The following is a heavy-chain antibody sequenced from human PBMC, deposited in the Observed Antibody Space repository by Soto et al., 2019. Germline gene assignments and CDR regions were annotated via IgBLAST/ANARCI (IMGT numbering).Heavy chain of an antibody. J-gene: IGHJ4*02. D-gene: IGHD1-26*01. V-gene: IGHV1-3*01. Sequence: ASVKVSCKASGYTFTSYAMHWVRQAPGQRLEGMGWINAGNGNTKYSQKFQGRVTITRDTSASTAYMELSSLRSEDTAVYYGARGLGLYYFAYSRQGTLVTVPS. CDR2: INAGNGNT. CDR3: ARGLGLYYFAY. CDR1: GYTFTSYA.